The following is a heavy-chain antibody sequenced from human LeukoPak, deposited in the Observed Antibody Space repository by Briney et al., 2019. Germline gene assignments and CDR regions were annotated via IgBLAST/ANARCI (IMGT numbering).Heavy chain of an antibody. J-gene: IGHJ5*02. CDR2: INHSGSA. CDR1: GGSFSGYY. D-gene: IGHD3-3*01. V-gene: IGHV4-34*01. CDR3: ARDMDFWSGYYSGAAFDP. Sequence: KFSETLSLTCAVSGGSFSGYYWTWIRQPPGKGLEWIGEINHSGSANYSPSLSSRVTISLDMSENQFSLKLTSVTAADTAVYYCARDMDFWSGYYSGAAFDPWGQGTLVTVSS.